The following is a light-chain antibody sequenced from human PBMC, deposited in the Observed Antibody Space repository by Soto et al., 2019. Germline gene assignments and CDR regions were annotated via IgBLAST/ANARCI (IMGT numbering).Light chain of an antibody. J-gene: IGKJ4*01. CDR2: AAS. V-gene: IGKV1-9*01. Sequence: DIQLTQSPSFLSASVGDRVTITCRASQGISSYLAWYQQKPGNAPKLLIYAASTLQSGVPSRFSGSGSGTEFTLTISSLQPEDFATYYCQQLNSYLLTFGGGTKVDIK. CDR3: QQLNSYLLT. CDR1: QGISSY.